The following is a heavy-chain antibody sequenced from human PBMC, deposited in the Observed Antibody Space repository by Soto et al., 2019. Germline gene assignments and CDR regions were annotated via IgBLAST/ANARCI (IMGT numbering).Heavy chain of an antibody. CDR2: ISFSGSRT. Sequence: EVQLLESGGDLVQPGGSLRLSCAASGFTFGSYAMSWVRQAPGKRLEWVSTISFSGSRTYYADSVKGRFTISRDNSKNTLYLQMSSLRAEDTALYYCAKKGVSLIYYYYIDVWGKGTTVTVSS. D-gene: IGHD3-16*01. V-gene: IGHV3-23*01. CDR1: GFTFGSYA. J-gene: IGHJ6*03. CDR3: AKKGVSLIYYYYIDV.